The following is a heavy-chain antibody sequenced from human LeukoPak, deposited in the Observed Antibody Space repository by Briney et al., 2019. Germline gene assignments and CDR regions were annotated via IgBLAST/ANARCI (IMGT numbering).Heavy chain of an antibody. Sequence: GGSLRLSCAASGFSFSSYAMSWVRQAPGKGLEWVSAINGRGATTYYADSAKGRFTVSRDNSKNTLFLQMNSLRGDDTAVYYCAKYFDSYGAFDYWGQGTLVTVSS. CDR1: GFSFSSYA. CDR2: INGRGATT. D-gene: IGHD3-16*01. V-gene: IGHV3-23*01. CDR3: AKYFDSYGAFDY. J-gene: IGHJ4*02.